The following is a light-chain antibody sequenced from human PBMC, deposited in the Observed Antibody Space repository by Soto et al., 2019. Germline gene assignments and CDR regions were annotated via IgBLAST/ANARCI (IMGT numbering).Light chain of an antibody. V-gene: IGKV3-15*01. Sequence: EIVMTQYPATLSVSAGERAALSCRASQSVGNSLACYQQKPGQAPRLLLYRPSYSATGIADRFSGSGSGTGFTLTISSLQSEDFAVYYCQQYKNWYSFGQGTKLEIK. CDR3: QQYKNWYS. CDR2: RPS. CDR1: QSVGNS. J-gene: IGKJ2*01.